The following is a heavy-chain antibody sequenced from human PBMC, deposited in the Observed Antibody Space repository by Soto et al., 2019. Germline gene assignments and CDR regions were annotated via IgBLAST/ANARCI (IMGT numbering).Heavy chain of an antibody. V-gene: IGHV3-23*01. CDR2: ISGSGGST. J-gene: IGHJ4*02. D-gene: IGHD3-9*01. Sequence: PGGSLRLSCAASGFTFSSYAMSWVRQAPGKGLEWVSAISGSGGSTYYADSVKGRFTISRDNSKNTLYLQMNSLRAEDTAVYYCAKDVLRYFDWLPDFDYWGQGTLVTVSS. CDR3: AKDVLRYFDWLPDFDY. CDR1: GFTFSSYA.